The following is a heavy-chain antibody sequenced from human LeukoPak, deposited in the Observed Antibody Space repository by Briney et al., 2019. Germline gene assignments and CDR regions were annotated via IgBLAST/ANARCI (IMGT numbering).Heavy chain of an antibody. CDR1: GFTFSDYY. CDR3: ANRAVDIDY. J-gene: IGHJ4*02. Sequence: GGSLRLSCAASGFTFSDYYMSWIRQAPGKGLEWVANIKQDGSEKNYVDSVKGRFTISRDNAKNSVDLQMNSLRAEDTAVYYCANRAVDIDYWGQGTLVTVSS. D-gene: IGHD5-12*01. V-gene: IGHV3-7*03. CDR2: IKQDGSEK.